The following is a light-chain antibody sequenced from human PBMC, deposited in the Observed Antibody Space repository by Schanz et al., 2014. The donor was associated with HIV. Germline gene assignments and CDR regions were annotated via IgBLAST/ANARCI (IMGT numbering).Light chain of an antibody. Sequence: QSVLTQPPSASGSPGQSVTISCTGTSSDVGAYKYVSWYQQHPGKAPKLMIYEVSKRPSGVSNRFSGSKSGNTASLTISGLQAEDEADYYCSSYTTSTTVVFGGGTKLTVL. J-gene: IGLJ2*01. CDR2: EVS. CDR1: SSDVGAYKY. V-gene: IGLV2-14*01. CDR3: SSYTTSTTVV.